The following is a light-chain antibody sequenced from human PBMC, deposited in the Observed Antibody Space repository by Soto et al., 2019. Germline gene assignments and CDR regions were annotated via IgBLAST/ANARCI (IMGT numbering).Light chain of an antibody. J-gene: IGLJ1*01. CDR2: DVI. Sequence: QSALIQPRSVSGSPGQSVTISCTGTSSDVGVYKYVSWYRQHPGKALKLMIYDVITPPSGVPDRFSGSKSGNTASLTISWLQAEDEADYYCCSYAGDYTFVFGSGTKVTVL. CDR3: CSYAGDYTFV. V-gene: IGLV2-11*01. CDR1: SSDVGVYKY.